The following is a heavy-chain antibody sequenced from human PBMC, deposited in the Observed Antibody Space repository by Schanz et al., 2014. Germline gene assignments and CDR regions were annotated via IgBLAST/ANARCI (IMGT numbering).Heavy chain of an antibody. V-gene: IGHV3-23*04. CDR2: ISGSGGST. CDR1: GFTFRSYG. CDR3: AKDHAGSDILTALGN. D-gene: IGHD3-9*01. Sequence: VQLVESGGGVVQPGRSLRLSCAASGFTFRSYGMHWVRQAPGKGLEWVSGISGSGGSTYDADSVKGRFTISRDNSKNTLYLQMNSLRAEDTAVYYCAKDHAGSDILTALGNWGQGTLVTVSS. J-gene: IGHJ4*02.